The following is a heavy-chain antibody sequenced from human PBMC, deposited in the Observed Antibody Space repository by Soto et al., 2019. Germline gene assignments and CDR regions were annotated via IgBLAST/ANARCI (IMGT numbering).Heavy chain of an antibody. CDR1: GFTFSSYS. J-gene: IGHJ5*02. V-gene: IGHV3-48*01. CDR2: ISSSSSTI. CDR3: ARAHSSDIVVVPAAYP. D-gene: IGHD2-2*01. Sequence: GGSLRLSCAASGFTFSSYSMNWVRQAPGKGLEWVSYISSSSSTIYYADSVKGRFTISRDNAKNSLYLQMNSLRAEDTAVYYCARAHSSDIVVVPAAYPWGQGTLVTV.